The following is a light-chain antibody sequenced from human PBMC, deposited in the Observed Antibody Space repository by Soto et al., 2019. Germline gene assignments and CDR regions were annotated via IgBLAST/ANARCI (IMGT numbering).Light chain of an antibody. CDR2: DVS. CDR1: SSDVGGYNY. Sequence: ALTQPASVSGSPGQSITISCTGTSSDVGGYNYVSWYQQHPGKAPKLVIFDVSDRPSGVSNRFSGSKSGNTASLTISGLQAEDEADYYCSSYTSSSTRVFGTGTKLTVL. CDR3: SSYTSSSTRV. J-gene: IGLJ1*01. V-gene: IGLV2-14*01.